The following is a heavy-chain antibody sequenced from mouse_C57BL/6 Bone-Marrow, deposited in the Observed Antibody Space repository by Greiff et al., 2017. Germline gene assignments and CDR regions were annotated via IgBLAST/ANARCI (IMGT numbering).Heavy chain of an antibody. CDR3: ARSYYDYDGYYAMDY. CDR1: GFTFTDYY. D-gene: IGHD2-4*01. Sequence: VQRVESGGGLVQPGGSLSLSCAASGFTFTDYYMSWVRQPPGKALEWLGFIRNKANGYTTEYSASVKGRFTISRDNSQSILYLQMNALRAEDSATYYCARSYYDYDGYYAMDYWGQGTSVTVSS. CDR2: IRNKANGYTT. V-gene: IGHV7-3*01. J-gene: IGHJ4*01.